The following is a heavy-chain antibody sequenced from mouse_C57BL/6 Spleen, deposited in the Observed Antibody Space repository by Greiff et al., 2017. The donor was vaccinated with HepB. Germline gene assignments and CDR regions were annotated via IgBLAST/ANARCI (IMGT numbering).Heavy chain of an antibody. V-gene: IGHV14-2*01. J-gene: IGHJ2*01. CDR3: AYYDYALGYFDY. D-gene: IGHD2-4*01. CDR1: GFNIKDYY. Sequence: DVKLVESGAELVKPGASVKLSCTASGFNIKDYYMHWVKQRTEQGLEWIGRIDPEDGETKYAPKFQGKATITADTSSNTAYLQLSSLTSEDTAVYYCAYYDYALGYFDYWGQGTTLTVSS. CDR2: IDPEDGET.